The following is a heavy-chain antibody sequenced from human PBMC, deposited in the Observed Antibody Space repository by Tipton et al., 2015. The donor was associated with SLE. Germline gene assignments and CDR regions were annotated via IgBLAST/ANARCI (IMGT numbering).Heavy chain of an antibody. D-gene: IGHD6-25*01. J-gene: IGHJ4*02. V-gene: IGHV3-74*03. CDR1: GFTFNSYA. CDR2: IHSDGTYT. CDR3: VRGGGSVGQDFDY. Sequence: SLRLSCAASGFTFNSYAMHWVRQAPGKGLEWVSRIHSDGTYTMSADPVKGRFTTSRDNAKNTLFLQMNSLTVEDTAVYYCVRGGGSVGQDFDYWGQGTLVAVSS.